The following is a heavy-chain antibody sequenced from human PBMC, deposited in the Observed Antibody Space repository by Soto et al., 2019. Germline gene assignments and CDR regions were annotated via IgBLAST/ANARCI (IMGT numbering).Heavy chain of an antibody. CDR2: IKSKTDGGTT. J-gene: IGHJ6*02. CDR3: TTSTPFWSGLGNYYYYGMDV. Sequence: PGGSLRLSCAASGFTFSNAWMSWVRQAPGKGLEWVGRIKSKTDGGTTDYAAPVKGRFTISRDDSKNTLYLQMNSLKTEDTAVYYCTTSTPFWSGLGNYYYYGMDVWGQGTTVTVS. CDR1: GFTFSNAW. V-gene: IGHV3-15*01. D-gene: IGHD3-3*01.